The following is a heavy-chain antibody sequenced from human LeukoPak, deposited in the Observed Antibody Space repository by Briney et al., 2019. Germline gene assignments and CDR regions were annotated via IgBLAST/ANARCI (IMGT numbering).Heavy chain of an antibody. CDR3: ARARNEDY. D-gene: IGHD1-1*01. CDR2: SSSRSSTI. V-gene: IGHV3-48*01. J-gene: IGHJ4*02. CDR1: GFTFSSYS. Sequence: GGSLRLSCAASGFTFSSYSMNWGRQAPGKGLGWVSYSSSRSSTIYYADSVKGRFTISRDNAKNSLYLQMNSLRAEDTAVNYCARARNEDYWGQGTLVTVSS.